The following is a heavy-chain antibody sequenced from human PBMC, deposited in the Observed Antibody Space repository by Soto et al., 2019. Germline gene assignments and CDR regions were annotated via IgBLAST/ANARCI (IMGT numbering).Heavy chain of an antibody. D-gene: IGHD6-25*01. Sequence: QVQLVQSGAEVKKPGASVKVSCKASGYIFTGYYIHWVRQAPGQGLEWMGWINPNSGTNYAQNFQGRVIMTRDTSISTAYKELSGLRFDDTAVYYCATRHTSGRDAFHIWGQGTMVTVSS. J-gene: IGHJ3*02. CDR3: ATRHTSGRDAFHI. V-gene: IGHV1-2*02. CDR1: GYIFTGYY. CDR2: INPNSGT.